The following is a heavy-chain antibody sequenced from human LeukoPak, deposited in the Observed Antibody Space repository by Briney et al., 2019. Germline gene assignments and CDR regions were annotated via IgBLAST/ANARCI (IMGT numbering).Heavy chain of an antibody. CDR2: IYYSGST. J-gene: IGHJ4*02. Sequence: PSETLSLTCTVSGGSISSGGYSWSWIRQHPGKGLEWIGYIYYSGSTYYNPSLKSRVTISVDTSKNQFSLKLSSVTAADTAVYYCASPVAYCGGDPRCPLDYWGQGTLVTVSS. D-gene: IGHD2-21*02. V-gene: IGHV4-31*03. CDR1: GGSISSGGYS. CDR3: ASPVAYCGGDPRCPLDY.